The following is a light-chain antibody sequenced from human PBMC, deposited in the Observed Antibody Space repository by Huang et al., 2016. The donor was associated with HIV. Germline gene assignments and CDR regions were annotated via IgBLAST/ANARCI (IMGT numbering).Light chain of an antibody. Sequence: DIQMTQSPSSLSASVGDRVTFTCRASQGISDSLAWYQQKPGKAPKLLLYAASRLESGVPARFSGRGSGTDYTLTISSLQAEDFATYYCQQYYDAPPYTFGQGTKVEIK. V-gene: IGKV1-NL1*01. J-gene: IGKJ2*01. CDR3: QQYYDAPPYT. CDR1: QGISDS. CDR2: AAS.